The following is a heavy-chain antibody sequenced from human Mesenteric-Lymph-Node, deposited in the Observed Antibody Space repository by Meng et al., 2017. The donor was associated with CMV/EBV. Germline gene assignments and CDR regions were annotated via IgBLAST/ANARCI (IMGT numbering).Heavy chain of an antibody. Sequence: SETLSLTCTVSGGSISSYYWSWIRQPPGKGLEWIGYIYYSGSTNYNPSLKSRVTISVDTSKNQFSLKLSSVTAADTAVYCCARAAGQYCSSTSCTTKNYYYGMDVWGQGTTVTVSS. D-gene: IGHD2-2*01. J-gene: IGHJ6*02. CDR2: IYYSGST. V-gene: IGHV4-59*01. CDR3: ARAAGQYCSSTSCTTKNYYYGMDV. CDR1: GGSISSYY.